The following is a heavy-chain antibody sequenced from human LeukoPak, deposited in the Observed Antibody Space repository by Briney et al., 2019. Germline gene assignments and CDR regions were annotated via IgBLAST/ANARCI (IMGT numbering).Heavy chain of an antibody. V-gene: IGHV3-66*01. CDR1: GFTVKDNF. CDR3: TRDSANYHFAY. D-gene: IGHD4/OR15-4a*01. Sequence: PGGSLRLSCAASGFTVKDNFMSWVRQAPGKGLEWVSVLYSGSATYYADSVKGRFTISRDNSKNIVFLQMNDLRTEDTAFYYCTRDSANYHFAYWGQGALVTVSS. J-gene: IGHJ4*02. CDR2: LYSGSAT.